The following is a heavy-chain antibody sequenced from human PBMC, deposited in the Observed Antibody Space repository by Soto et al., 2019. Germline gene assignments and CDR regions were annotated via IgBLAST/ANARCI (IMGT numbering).Heavy chain of an antibody. V-gene: IGHV3-43*01. CDR3: AKDVHYSGSLTFAS. CDR2: ISWDSSII. J-gene: IGHJ4*02. CDR1: GFTFDVYT. D-gene: IGHD1-26*01. Sequence: PCWCLGLSCATSGFTFDVYTMHWVRQVPEKGLEWVSTISWDSSIIYYADSVKGRFTISRDNTNNCLYLQMNSLRTEDTALYYCAKDVHYSGSLTFASWGQGTRVTVSS.